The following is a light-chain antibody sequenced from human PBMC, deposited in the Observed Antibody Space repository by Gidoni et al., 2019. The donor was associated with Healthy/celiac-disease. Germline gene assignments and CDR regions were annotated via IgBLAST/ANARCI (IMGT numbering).Light chain of an antibody. J-gene: IGLJ2*01. CDR2: EDN. V-gene: IGLV6-57*04. CDR3: QSYDSSNQNVV. Sequence: NFTLTQPHSVSEPPGKTEPISCTRSSGSIASNYVPWYQQRPGSAPTTVIYEDNQRPSGVPDRFSGSIDSSSNSASLTISGLKTEDEADYYCQSYDSSNQNVVFGGGTKLTVL. CDR1: SGSIASNY.